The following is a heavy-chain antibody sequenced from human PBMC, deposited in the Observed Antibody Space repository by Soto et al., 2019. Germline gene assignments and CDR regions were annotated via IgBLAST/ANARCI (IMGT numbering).Heavy chain of an antibody. CDR1: RGRFRLYP. V-gene: IGHV1-69*01. CDR2: IIPIVGTA. J-gene: IGHJ6*02. CDR3: ARGVLRLLGYYYYGMDV. D-gene: IGHD3-3*01. Sequence: SCTAKRGRFRLYPMGWVRRSPADVLEWMGGIIPIVGTANYAQKFQGRVTITADESTSTAYMELSSLRSEDTAGYYCARGVLRLLGYYYYGMDVGGQGHKVNCSS.